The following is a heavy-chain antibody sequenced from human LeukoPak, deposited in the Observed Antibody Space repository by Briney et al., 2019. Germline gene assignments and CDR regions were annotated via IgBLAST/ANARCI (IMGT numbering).Heavy chain of an antibody. Sequence: PGGSLRLSCAASGFTFSSYGMSWVRQAPGKGLEWVSAISGSGGSTYYTDSVKGRFTISRDNAKNSLYLQMNSLRAEDTAVYYCARRPRGGFGELLSFSRYMDVWGKGTTVTISS. CDR1: GFTFSSYG. D-gene: IGHD3-10*01. V-gene: IGHV3-23*01. J-gene: IGHJ6*03. CDR3: ARRPRGGFGELLSFSRYMDV. CDR2: ISGSGGST.